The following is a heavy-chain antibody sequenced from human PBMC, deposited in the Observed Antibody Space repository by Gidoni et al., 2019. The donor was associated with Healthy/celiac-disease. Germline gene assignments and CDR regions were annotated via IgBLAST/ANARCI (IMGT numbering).Heavy chain of an antibody. CDR1: GFTFSSYA. Sequence: EVQLVESGGGLVQPGGSLRLSCAASGFTFSSYAMSWVRQAPGKGLEWVSAISGSGGSTYYADSVKGRFTISRDNSKNTLYLQMNSLRAEDTAVYYCAKEGLDFGGRWLATFYYYYGMDVWGQGTTVTVSS. V-gene: IGHV3-23*04. CDR3: AKEGLDFGGRWLATFYYYYGMDV. CDR2: ISGSGGST. D-gene: IGHD6-19*01. J-gene: IGHJ6*02.